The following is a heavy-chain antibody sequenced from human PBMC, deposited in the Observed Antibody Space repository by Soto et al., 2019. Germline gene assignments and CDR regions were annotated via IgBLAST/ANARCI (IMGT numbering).Heavy chain of an antibody. V-gene: IGHV4-59*01. Sequence: PSETLSLTCPVTGCSISSYYWSWIRQPPGKGLEWIGYIYYSGSTNYNPSLKSRVTISVDTSKNQFSLKLSSVTAADTAVYYCARAFWTVAGTRYFDYWGQGTLVTVSS. CDR1: GCSISSYY. CDR2: IYYSGST. J-gene: IGHJ4*02. CDR3: ARAFWTVAGTRYFDY. D-gene: IGHD6-19*01.